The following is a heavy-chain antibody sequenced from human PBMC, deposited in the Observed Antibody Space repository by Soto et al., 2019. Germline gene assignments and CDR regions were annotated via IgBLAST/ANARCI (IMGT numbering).Heavy chain of an antibody. CDR1: GFTFSSYG. Sequence: EVQLLESGGGLVQPGGSLRLSCAASGFTFSSYGMTWVRQAPGKGLEWFSDISGSGGSIYYADSVKGRFTISRDNSKNTLYLQMNSLRAEDTAVYFCAKAGGDCSGGSCYSGQGDYWGQGTLVTVSS. CDR2: ISGSGGSI. J-gene: IGHJ4*02. D-gene: IGHD2-15*01. CDR3: AKAGGDCSGGSCYSGQGDY. V-gene: IGHV3-23*01.